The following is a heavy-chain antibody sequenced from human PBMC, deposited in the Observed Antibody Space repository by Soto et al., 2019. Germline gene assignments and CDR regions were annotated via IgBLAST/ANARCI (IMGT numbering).Heavy chain of an antibody. CDR1: GGTFSSYA. V-gene: IGHV1-69*13. Sequence: RASVKVSCKASGGTFSSYAISWVRQAPGQGLEWMGGIIPIFGTANYAQKFQGRVTITADESTSTAYMELSSLRSEDTAVYYCARGGLLGFRDSHRWLDPWGQGTLVTVSS. CDR2: IIPIFGTA. CDR3: ARGGLLGFRDSHRWLDP. D-gene: IGHD2-15*01. J-gene: IGHJ5*02.